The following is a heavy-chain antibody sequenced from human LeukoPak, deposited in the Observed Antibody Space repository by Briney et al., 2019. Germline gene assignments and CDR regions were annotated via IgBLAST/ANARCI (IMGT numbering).Heavy chain of an antibody. J-gene: IGHJ5*02. CDR3: ARALTGPAQIRTNNWFDP. Sequence: GGSLRLSCAASGFTFSSYWMSWVRQAPGKGLEWVANIKQDGSEKYYVDSVKGRFTISRDNAKNSLYLQMNSLRAEDTAVYYCARALTGPAQIRTNNWFDPWGQGTLVTVSS. D-gene: IGHD1/OR15-1a*01. CDR1: GFTFSSYW. CDR2: IKQDGSEK. V-gene: IGHV3-7*01.